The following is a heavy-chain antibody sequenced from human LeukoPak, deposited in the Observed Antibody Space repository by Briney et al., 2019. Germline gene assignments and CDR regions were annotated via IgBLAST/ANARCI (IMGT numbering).Heavy chain of an antibody. Sequence: PGGSLRLSCAASGFTFSSYAMHWVRQAPGKGLEWVADMSYDGISEYYTDSVRGRFTISRDHSTNILYLQMDSLRDGDTALYYCVRDCRDVNNLAYHFDSWGQGTLVTVSS. CDR3: VRDCRDVNNLAYHFDS. J-gene: IGHJ4*02. D-gene: IGHD5-24*01. CDR1: GFTFSSYA. V-gene: IGHV3-30-3*01. CDR2: MSYDGISE.